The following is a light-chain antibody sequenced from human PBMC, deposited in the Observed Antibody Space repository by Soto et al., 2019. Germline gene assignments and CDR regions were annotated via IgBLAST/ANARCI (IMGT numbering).Light chain of an antibody. CDR3: NSYTSTCTYV. V-gene: IGLV2-14*01. CDR2: DVS. CDR1: SSDVGGYNY. J-gene: IGLJ1*01. Sequence: QSALTQPASVSGSPGQSITISCTGTSSDVGGYNYVSWYQQYPGKAPKLMIYDVSNRPSGVSDRFSGSKSGNTASLTISRLQAEDEADYYCNSYTSTCTYVFGSGTKLTVL.